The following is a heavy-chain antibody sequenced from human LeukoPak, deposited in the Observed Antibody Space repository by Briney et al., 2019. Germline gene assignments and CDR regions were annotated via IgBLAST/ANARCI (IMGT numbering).Heavy chain of an antibody. CDR2: INPNSGGT. V-gene: IGHV1-2*02. Sequence: GASVKVSCKASGYTFTGYYMHWVRQAPGQGLEWMGWINPNSGGTNYAQKFQGRVTMTRDTSISTAYMELSRLRSDDTAVYYCARVKGSSWYYYMDVWGKGTRSPSP. D-gene: IGHD6-13*01. J-gene: IGHJ6*03. CDR1: GYTFTGYY. CDR3: ARVKGSSWYYYMDV.